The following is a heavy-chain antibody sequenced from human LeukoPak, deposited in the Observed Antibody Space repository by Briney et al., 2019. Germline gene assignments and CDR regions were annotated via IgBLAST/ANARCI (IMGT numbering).Heavy chain of an antibody. CDR1: GGSISSGGYY. V-gene: IGHV4-61*02. Sequence: TLSLSCTVSGGSISSGGYYWSWIRQPAGKGLEWIGRIYTSGSTNYNPSLKCRVTISVATSKNQFSLKLSSVTAADTAVYYCAKAIVVVPAANDAFDIWGQGTMVTVSS. D-gene: IGHD2-2*01. CDR2: IYTSGST. CDR3: AKAIVVVPAANDAFDI. J-gene: IGHJ3*02.